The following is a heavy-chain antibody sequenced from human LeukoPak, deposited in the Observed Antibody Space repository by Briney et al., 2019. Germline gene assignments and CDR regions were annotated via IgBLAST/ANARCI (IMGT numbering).Heavy chain of an antibody. Sequence: GASVKVSCKASGYTFTGYYMHWVRQAPGQGLEWMGWINPNSGGTNYAQKFQGRVTMTRDTSISTAYMELSRLRSDDTAVYYCARGPTGHYYDSSGPQSRRDAFDIWGQGTMVTVSS. CDR1: GYTFTGYY. D-gene: IGHD3-22*01. J-gene: IGHJ3*02. CDR3: ARGPTGHYYDSSGPQSRRDAFDI. CDR2: INPNSGGT. V-gene: IGHV1-2*02.